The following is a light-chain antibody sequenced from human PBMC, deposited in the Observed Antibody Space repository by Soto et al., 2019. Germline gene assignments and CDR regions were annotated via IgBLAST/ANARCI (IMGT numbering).Light chain of an antibody. Sequence: EIVMTQSPATLSVSPGDGATLSCNASQSVRSNLAWYQQKPGQAPRLLITGASPRATGIPARFSASGSGTEFILSISSLQSEDFAVYYCQQYVSWPWTFGQGTKVEVK. J-gene: IGKJ1*01. CDR3: QQYVSWPWT. CDR2: GAS. V-gene: IGKV3-15*01. CDR1: QSVRSN.